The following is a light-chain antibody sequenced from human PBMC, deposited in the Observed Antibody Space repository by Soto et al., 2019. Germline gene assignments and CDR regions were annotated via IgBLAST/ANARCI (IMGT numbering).Light chain of an antibody. V-gene: IGKV3-15*01. Sequence: EIVMTQSPATLSVSPGERATLSCRASRSVSSNLAWYQKKPGQDPSLLIYGASTRATGIPARFSGSGSGTDFNLTISRLETEDFAVYECQQRSNWTITFGQGTRLEIK. CDR1: RSVSSN. CDR3: QQRSNWTIT. CDR2: GAS. J-gene: IGKJ5*01.